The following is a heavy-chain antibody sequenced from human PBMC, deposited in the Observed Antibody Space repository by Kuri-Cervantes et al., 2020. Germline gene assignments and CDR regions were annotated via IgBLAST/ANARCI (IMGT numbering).Heavy chain of an antibody. Sequence: GESLKISCAASGFTFSNYAMHWVRQAPGKGLEWVAVISHDGSNKYFADSVKGRFTISRDNSKNTLYLQMNSLRAEDTAVYYCARDRGYHGSGNYFDYWGQGTLVTVSS. CDR1: GFTFSNYA. CDR3: ARDRGYHGSGNYFDY. D-gene: IGHD3-10*01. J-gene: IGHJ4*02. V-gene: IGHV3-30-3*01. CDR2: ISHDGSNK.